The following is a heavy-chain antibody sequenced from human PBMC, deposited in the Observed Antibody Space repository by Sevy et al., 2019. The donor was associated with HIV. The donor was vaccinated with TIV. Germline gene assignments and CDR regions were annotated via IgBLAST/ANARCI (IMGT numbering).Heavy chain of an antibody. D-gene: IGHD6-19*01. Sequence: GGSLRLSCAISGFTVNDKYIIWVRQAPGKGLEWVSVIFSSGSTYYADSAKSRFTISRDNSKNTVDLQMNSVSADDTAVYYCVSLFLSYRSGWSYFDYWGQGTLVTVSS. V-gene: IGHV3-66*02. CDR1: GFTVNDKY. CDR3: VSLFLSYRSGWSYFDY. CDR2: IFSSGST. J-gene: IGHJ4*02.